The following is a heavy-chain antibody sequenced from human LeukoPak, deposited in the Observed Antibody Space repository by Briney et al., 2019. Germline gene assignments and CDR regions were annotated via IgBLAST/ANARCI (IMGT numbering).Heavy chain of an antibody. D-gene: IGHD2-15*01. CDR2: IWYDGSNK. CDR1: GFTFSSYG. V-gene: IGHV3-30*02. J-gene: IGHJ6*03. CDR3: AAASYYYYYYMDV. Sequence: PGGSLRLSCAASGFTFSSYGMHWVRQAPGKGLEWVAVIWYDGSNKYYADSVKGRFTISRDNSKNTLYLQMNSLRAEDTAVYYCAAASYYYYYYMDVWGKGTTVTVSS.